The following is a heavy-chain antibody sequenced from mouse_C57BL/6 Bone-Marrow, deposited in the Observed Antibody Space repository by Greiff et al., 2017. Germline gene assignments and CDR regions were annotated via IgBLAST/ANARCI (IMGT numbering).Heavy chain of an antibody. Sequence: EVKLMQSGADLVKPGGSLKLSCAASGFTFSSYCMSWVRQTPDKRLEWFATISSGGSYTYYPDSVKGRFTISIDNAKNTLYLQMSSLKSEDTAMYYCARQIYYDYGDWFAYWGQGTLVTVSA. D-gene: IGHD2-4*01. CDR1: GFTFSSYC. CDR2: ISSGGSYT. V-gene: IGHV5-6*01. J-gene: IGHJ3*01. CDR3: ARQIYYDYGDWFAY.